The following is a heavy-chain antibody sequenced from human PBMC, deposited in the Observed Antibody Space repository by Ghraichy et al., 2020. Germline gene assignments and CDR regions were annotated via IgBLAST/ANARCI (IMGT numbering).Heavy chain of an antibody. Sequence: ASVKVSCKASGYTFTGYYMHWVRQAPGQGLEWMGWINPNSGGTNYAQKFQGRVTMTRDTSISTAYMELSRLRSDDTAVYYCARGYYYDSSGYYKYDAFDIWGQGTMVTVSS. CDR3: ARGYYYDSSGYYKYDAFDI. CDR1: GYTFTGYY. J-gene: IGHJ3*02. CDR2: INPNSGGT. D-gene: IGHD3-22*01. V-gene: IGHV1-2*02.